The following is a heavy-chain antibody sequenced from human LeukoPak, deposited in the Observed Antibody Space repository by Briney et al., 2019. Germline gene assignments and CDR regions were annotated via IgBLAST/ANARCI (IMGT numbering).Heavy chain of an antibody. D-gene: IGHD2-2*01. CDR1: GGTFSSYA. CDR3: ARASNGYCSSTSCVEEGYFDY. V-gene: IGHV1-69*05. Sequence: SVKVSCKASGGTFSSYAISWVRQAPGQGLEWMGGIIPIFGTANYAQKFQGRVTITTDESTSTAYMELSSPRSEDTAVYYCARASNGYCSSTSCVEEGYFDYWGQGTLVTVSS. J-gene: IGHJ4*02. CDR2: IIPIFGTA.